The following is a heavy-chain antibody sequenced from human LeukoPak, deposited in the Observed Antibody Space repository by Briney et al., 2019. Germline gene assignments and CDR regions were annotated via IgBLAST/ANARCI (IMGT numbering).Heavy chain of an antibody. Sequence: PGGSLRLSCAASGFTFSSYGMHWVRQAPGKGLEWVAVISYDGSNKYYADSVKGRFTISRDNSKNTLYVQINSLRAEDTAVYYCAKDYGSSSNRYFFDCWGQGTLVTVSS. CDR3: AKDYGSSSNRYFFDC. D-gene: IGHD2-2*01. CDR1: GFTFSSYG. V-gene: IGHV3-30*18. CDR2: ISYDGSNK. J-gene: IGHJ4*02.